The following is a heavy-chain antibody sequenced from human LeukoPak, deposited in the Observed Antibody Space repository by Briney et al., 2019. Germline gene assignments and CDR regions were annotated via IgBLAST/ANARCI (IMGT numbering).Heavy chain of an antibody. J-gene: IGHJ5*02. CDR1: GFTFNNNE. CDR2: ISSYGSTI. CDR3: ARVHGGDNGGNP. V-gene: IGHV3-48*03. D-gene: IGHD4-23*01. Sequence: GRSLRLSCAASGFTFNNNEMNWVRQAAGKGLERVSYISSYGSTIYYADSVKGRFTISRDNAKNSLYLQMNSLRAEDTAVYYCARVHGGDNGGNPWGQGTLVTVSS.